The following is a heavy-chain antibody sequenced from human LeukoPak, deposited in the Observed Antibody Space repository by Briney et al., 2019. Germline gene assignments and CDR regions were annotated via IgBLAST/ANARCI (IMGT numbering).Heavy chain of an antibody. J-gene: IGHJ4*02. CDR2: IYSSGST. CDR1: GGSVSSGSYY. CDR3: ARSYASGSYPY. V-gene: IGHV4-61*01. Sequence: SETLSLTCTVSGGSVSSGSYYWRWIRQPPGKGLEWIGYIYSSGSTNYNPSLKSRVTISVDASKTQFSLKLSSVTAADTAVYYCARSYASGSYPYWGQGTLVTVSS. D-gene: IGHD3-10*01.